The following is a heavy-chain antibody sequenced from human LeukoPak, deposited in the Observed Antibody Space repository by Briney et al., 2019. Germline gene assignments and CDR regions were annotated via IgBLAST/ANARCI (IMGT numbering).Heavy chain of an antibody. CDR2: IKQDGSDK. CDR1: GFTFSSYS. Sequence: PGGSLRLSCAASGFTFSSYSMNWVRQAPGKGLEWVATIKQDGSDKHYVDSVKGRFIISRDNAKNSLFLQMVSLRAEDTAVYYCARGRYSSTTYYFDYWGQGTPVTVSS. V-gene: IGHV3-7*03. D-gene: IGHD5-18*01. CDR3: ARGRYSSTTYYFDY. J-gene: IGHJ4*02.